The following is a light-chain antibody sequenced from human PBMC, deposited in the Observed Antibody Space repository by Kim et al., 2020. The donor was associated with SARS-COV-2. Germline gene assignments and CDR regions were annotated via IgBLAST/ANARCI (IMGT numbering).Light chain of an antibody. Sequence: EIVLTQSPGTLSLSPGEGATLSCRASQRINTRSLAWYQQKPGQAPRLLIYGASTRATHIPDRFSGSGSGTDFTLTISRLEPEDFAVFFCQQYEDSWTFGQGTKVDIK. J-gene: IGKJ1*01. CDR1: QRINTRS. V-gene: IGKV3-20*01. CDR2: GAS. CDR3: QQYEDSWT.